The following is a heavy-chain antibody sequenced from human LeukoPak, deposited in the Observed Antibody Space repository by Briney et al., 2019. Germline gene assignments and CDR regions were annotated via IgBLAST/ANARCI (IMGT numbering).Heavy chain of an antibody. J-gene: IGHJ4*02. CDR2: IYYSGSS. D-gene: IGHD3-3*01. CDR1: GGSISNYF. Sequence: SETLCLTCTVSGGSISNYFWNWIRQPPGKGLESIGYIYYSGSSNYNPSLKSRVTISLDTSENQFSLRLSSVTAADTAVYYCARYYDFWSGYYFDYWGQGTLVTVSS. V-gene: IGHV4-59*12. CDR3: ARYYDFWSGYYFDY.